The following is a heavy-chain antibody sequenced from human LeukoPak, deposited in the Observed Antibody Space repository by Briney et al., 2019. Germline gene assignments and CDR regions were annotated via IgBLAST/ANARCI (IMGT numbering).Heavy chain of an antibody. Sequence: PGGSLRLSCAASGFILSNYSMNWVRQAPGKGLEWVAVISYDGSNKYYADSVKGRFTISRDNSKNTLYLQMNSLRAEDTAVYYCAKAGIYDSSGYADYWGQGTLVTVSS. V-gene: IGHV3-30*18. CDR3: AKAGIYDSSGYADY. J-gene: IGHJ4*02. D-gene: IGHD3-22*01. CDR1: GFILSNYS. CDR2: ISYDGSNK.